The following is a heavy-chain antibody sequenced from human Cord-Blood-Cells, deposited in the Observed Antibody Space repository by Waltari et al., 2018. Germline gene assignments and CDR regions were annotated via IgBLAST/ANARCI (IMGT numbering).Heavy chain of an antibody. CDR3: ARHPNDMGSGSYYNWYFDL. V-gene: IGHV4-39*01. CDR2: IYYSGST. D-gene: IGHD3-10*01. CDR1: GGSISSSSSY. J-gene: IGHJ2*01. Sequence: QLQLQESGPGLVTPSETLSLTCTVSGGSISSSSSYWGWLRQPPGNGLEWIGSIYYSGSTYYNPSLKSRVTISVDTSKNQFSLKLSSVTAADTAVYYCARHPNDMGSGSYYNWYFDLWGRGTLVTVSS.